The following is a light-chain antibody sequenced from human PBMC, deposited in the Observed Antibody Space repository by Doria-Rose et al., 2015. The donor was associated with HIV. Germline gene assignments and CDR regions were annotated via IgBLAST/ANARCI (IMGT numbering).Light chain of an antibody. CDR1: LSLLYTSKNY. Sequence: DIRMTQSPESLGMSLGERATLNCKSNLSLLYTSKNYLAWYQQKPGQPPKLLIYWASTRQSGVPARFSGSVSGTDFTLTISSLEAEDVAVYYCQQYYDTPSFGPGTTVDIK. CDR2: WAS. J-gene: IGKJ3*01. V-gene: IGKV4-1*01. CDR3: QQYYDTPS.